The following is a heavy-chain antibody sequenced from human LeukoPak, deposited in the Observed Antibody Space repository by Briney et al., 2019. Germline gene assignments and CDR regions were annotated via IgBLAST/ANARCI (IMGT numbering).Heavy chain of an antibody. D-gene: IGHD4-17*01. CDR2: MSSDGSKK. CDR1: GFTFSSYA. J-gene: IGHJ4*02. Sequence: TGGSLRLSCAASGFTFSSYAMHWVRQTLGKGLEWVAVMSSDGSKKYYADSVKGRFTISRDNSKNTLYLQMSSLRAEDTAVYYCAKKFRGTTVISGDYFDYWGQGTLVTVSS. CDR3: AKKFRGTTVISGDYFDY. V-gene: IGHV3-30-3*02.